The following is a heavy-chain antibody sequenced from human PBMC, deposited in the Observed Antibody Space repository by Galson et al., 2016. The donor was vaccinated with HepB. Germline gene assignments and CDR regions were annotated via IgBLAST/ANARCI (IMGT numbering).Heavy chain of an antibody. CDR1: GFTFSSYA. V-gene: IGHV3-23*01. Sequence: SLRLSCAASGFTFSSYAMSWVRQAPGKGLQWVSAISGNGGSTYYADSVKGRFTISRDNSKNTLYLQMNSLRAEDTAVYYCAKEARDILTGYYNGDAFDIWGRGTMGTVSS. J-gene: IGHJ3*02. D-gene: IGHD3-9*01. CDR2: ISGNGGST. CDR3: AKEARDILTGYYNGDAFDI.